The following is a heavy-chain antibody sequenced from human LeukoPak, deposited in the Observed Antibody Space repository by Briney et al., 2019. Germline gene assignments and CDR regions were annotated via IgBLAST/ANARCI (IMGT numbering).Heavy chain of an antibody. Sequence: PSETLSLTCTVSGGSISYYYWSWIRQSPGKGLEWSGYIYYSGTTNYNPSLKSRVAISVDTSKDQFSLQLRSVTAADTAVYYCAREDPQTTVPEGMDVWGQGTTVTVSS. CDR1: GGSISYYY. CDR3: AREDPQTTVPEGMDV. CDR2: IYYSGTT. V-gene: IGHV4-59*01. D-gene: IGHD4-17*01. J-gene: IGHJ6*02.